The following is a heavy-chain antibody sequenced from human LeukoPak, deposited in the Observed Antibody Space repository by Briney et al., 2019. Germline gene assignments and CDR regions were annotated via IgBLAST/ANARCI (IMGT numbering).Heavy chain of an antibody. D-gene: IGHD3-22*01. CDR1: SDSISSYY. J-gene: IGHJ4*02. CDR3: ARVMVRAYSSGYYFFDY. V-gene: IGHV4-59*01. CDR2: IYYSGST. Sequence: SETLSLTCTVSSDSISSYYWSWIRQPPGKGLEWIGYIYYSGSTNYNPSLKSRVTISVDTSKNQFSLKLSSVTAADTAMYYCARVMVRAYSSGYYFFDYWGQGTLVTASS.